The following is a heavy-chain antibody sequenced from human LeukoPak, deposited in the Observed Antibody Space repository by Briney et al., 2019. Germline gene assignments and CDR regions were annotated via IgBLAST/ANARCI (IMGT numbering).Heavy chain of an antibody. J-gene: IGHJ4*02. D-gene: IGHD1-26*01. V-gene: IGHV3-74*01. CDR2: VHGDGYSI. CDR1: GVRLGSYA. CDR3: ATAQVGAPTDF. Sequence: GRSLRLSVAARGVRLGSYAIYWVRQAPGKGLVWVARVHGDGYSISYADSVRGRFTISRDNAKDTLYLHVNSLRPEDTAVYYCATAQVGAPTDFWGQGTRVTVSS.